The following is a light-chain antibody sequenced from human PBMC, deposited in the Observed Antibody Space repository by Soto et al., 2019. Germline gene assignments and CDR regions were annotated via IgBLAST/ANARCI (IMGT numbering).Light chain of an antibody. CDR3: QQSYSTPPIT. V-gene: IGKV3-20*01. J-gene: IGKJ5*01. CDR2: GAS. CDR1: QSISSSF. Sequence: EIVLTQSPGILSLSPGERASLSCGAIQSISSSFLAWYQQKPGHAPRLLIYGASSRATGIPDRFSGSGSGTDFTLTISSLQPEDFATYYCQQSYSTPPITFGQGTRLEIK.